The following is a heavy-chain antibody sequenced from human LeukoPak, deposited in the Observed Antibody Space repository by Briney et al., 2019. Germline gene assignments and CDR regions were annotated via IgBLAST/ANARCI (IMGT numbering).Heavy chain of an antibody. Sequence: SVKVSCKASGGTFSSNAISWVRQAPGQGLEWMGGIIPIFGTANYAQKFQGRVTITADESTSTAYMELSSLRSEDTAVYYCARGAGYSGYDRSGEFDYWGQGTLVTVSS. CDR1: GGTFSSNA. D-gene: IGHD5-12*01. CDR2: IIPIFGTA. J-gene: IGHJ4*02. CDR3: ARGAGYSGYDRSGEFDY. V-gene: IGHV1-69*01.